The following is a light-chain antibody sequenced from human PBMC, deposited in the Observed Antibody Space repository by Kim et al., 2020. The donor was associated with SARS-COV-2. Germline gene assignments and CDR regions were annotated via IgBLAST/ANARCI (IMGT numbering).Light chain of an antibody. J-gene: IGLJ2*01. CDR1: SNNVGNQG. Sequence: QAGLTQPPSVSKGLRQTATLTCTGNSNNVGNQGAAWLQQHQGHPPKLLSYRNNNRPSGISERLSASRSGNTASLTITGLQPEDEADYYGSAWDSSLSAVVFGGGTQLTVL. CDR3: SAWDSSLSAVV. V-gene: IGLV10-54*01. CDR2: RNN.